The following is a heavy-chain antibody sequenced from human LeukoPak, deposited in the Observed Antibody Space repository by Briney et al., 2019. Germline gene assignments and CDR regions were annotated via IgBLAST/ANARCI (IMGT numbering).Heavy chain of an antibody. J-gene: IGHJ5*02. V-gene: IGHV1-69*04. CDR1: GGTFSNYA. Sequence: SVKVSFKASGGTFSNYAISWVRQAPGQGLEWMGRIIPILGIANYAQKLQGRVTITADKSTSTAYMELSSLRSEDTAVYYCSRGGSYYGSGKDWFDPWGQGSLFTV. D-gene: IGHD3-10*01. CDR3: SRGGSYYGSGKDWFDP. CDR2: IIPILGIA.